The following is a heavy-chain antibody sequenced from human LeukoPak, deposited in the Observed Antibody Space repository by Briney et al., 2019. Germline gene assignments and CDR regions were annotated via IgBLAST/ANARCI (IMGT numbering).Heavy chain of an antibody. V-gene: IGHV4-59*01. Sequence: SETLSPTCSVAGDSMKKSQWTWIRQPPGKGLEWIGNIDDSGSTNYSPSLKSRVTISIDTSKNQFSLRVTSVTAGDTAVYFRARETSPAALPYMDVWGIGTTVIVSS. D-gene: IGHD2-2*01. CDR2: IDDSGST. J-gene: IGHJ6*03. CDR3: ARETSPAALPYMDV. CDR1: GDSMKKSQ.